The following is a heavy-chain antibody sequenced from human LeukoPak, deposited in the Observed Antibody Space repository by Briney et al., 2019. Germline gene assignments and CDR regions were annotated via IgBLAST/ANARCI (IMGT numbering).Heavy chain of an antibody. J-gene: IGHJ5*02. CDR3: ARSSSSWYWIPGPFDP. Sequence: SETLSLTCTVSGGSISSYYWSWIRQPPGKGLDWIGYIYYSGSTNYNPSLKSRVTISVDTSKNQFSLKLSSVTAADTAVYYCARSSSSWYWIPGPFDPWGQGALVTVSS. D-gene: IGHD6-13*01. V-gene: IGHV4-59*01. CDR2: IYYSGST. CDR1: GGSISSYY.